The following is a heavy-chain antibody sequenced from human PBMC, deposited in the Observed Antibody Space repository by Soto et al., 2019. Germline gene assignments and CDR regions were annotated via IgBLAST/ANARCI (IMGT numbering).Heavy chain of an antibody. CDR2: IRAYNGNT. V-gene: IGHV1-18*01. CDR3: ARDSPPFDP. Sequence: QVQLVQSGAEVKKPGASVKVSCKASGYTFSSYGISWVRQAPGQGLEWMGWIRAYNGNTNYAQKLQGRVTMTTDTPPSTAYMELRSLRSDATAGYYCARDSPPFDPWGQGTLVTVSS. CDR1: GYTFSSYG. J-gene: IGHJ5*02.